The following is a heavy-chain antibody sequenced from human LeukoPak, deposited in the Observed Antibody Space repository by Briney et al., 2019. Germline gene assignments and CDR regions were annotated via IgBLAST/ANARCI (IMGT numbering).Heavy chain of an antibody. CDR3: ARDSIAAAGNLYYYYYMDV. V-gene: IGHV4-59*11. CDR2: IYYSGST. CDR1: GGSISSHY. J-gene: IGHJ6*03. D-gene: IGHD6-13*01. Sequence: SETLSLTCTVSGGSISSHYWSWIRQPPGKGLEWIGYIYYSGSTNYNPSLKSRVTISVDTSKNQFSLKLSSVTAADTAVYYCARDSIAAAGNLYYYYYMDVWGKGTTVTVPS.